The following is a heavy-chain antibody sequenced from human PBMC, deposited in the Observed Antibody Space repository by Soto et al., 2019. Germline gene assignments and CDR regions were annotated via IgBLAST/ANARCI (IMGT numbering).Heavy chain of an antibody. J-gene: IGHJ4*02. D-gene: IGHD3-9*01. CDR3: ARDESYDILTGYYTPQRFDY. Sequence: GGSLRLSCAVSGFTFSSYWMSWVRQAPGMGLEWVANIKQGGSEKYYVDSVNGRFTISRDNAKNSLYLQMNSLRAEDTAVYYCARDESYDILTGYYTPQRFDYWGQGSLVTVSS. CDR2: IKQGGSEK. V-gene: IGHV3-7*01. CDR1: GFTFSSYW.